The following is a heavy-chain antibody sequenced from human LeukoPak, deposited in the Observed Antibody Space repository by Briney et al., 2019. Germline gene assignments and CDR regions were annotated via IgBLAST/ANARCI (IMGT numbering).Heavy chain of an antibody. Sequence: GGSLRLSXAASGFTFSSYSMNWVRQAPGKGLEWVSSISSSSSYIYYADSVKGRFTISRDNSKNSLYLQMNGLRAEDTAVYYCARDGGGARWGQGTLVTVSS. CDR3: ARDGGGAR. CDR1: GFTFSSYS. J-gene: IGHJ4*02. CDR2: ISSSSSYI. V-gene: IGHV3-21*01. D-gene: IGHD2-21*01.